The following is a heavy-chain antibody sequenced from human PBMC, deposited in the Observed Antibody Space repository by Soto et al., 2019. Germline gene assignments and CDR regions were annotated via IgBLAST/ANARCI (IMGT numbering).Heavy chain of an antibody. Sequence: EVQLVESGGGLVKPGGSLRLSCAASGFTFSNAWMSWVRQAPGKGLEWVGRIKSKTDGGTTDYAAPAKGRFTISRDDSKNTLYLQMNSLKTEDTAVYYCTTEVGRYGDYYFDYWGQGTLVTVSS. CDR1: GFTFSNAW. J-gene: IGHJ4*02. V-gene: IGHV3-15*01. CDR2: IKSKTDGGTT. D-gene: IGHD4-17*01. CDR3: TTEVGRYGDYYFDY.